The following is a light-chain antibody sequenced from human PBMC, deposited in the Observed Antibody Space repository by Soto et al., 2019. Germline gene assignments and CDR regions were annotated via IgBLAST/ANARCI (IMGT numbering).Light chain of an antibody. CDR2: EVA. CDR3: SSYGGSNNYV. J-gene: IGLJ1*01. Sequence: QSFLSQPPSASGSPGQSVTISCTGTSSDVGAYDYVSWYQQHPGKAPKLMIYEVAKRPSGVPDRFSGSKSGYTASLTVSGLQAEDEADYYCSSYGGSNNYVFGTGTKVTVL. V-gene: IGLV2-8*01. CDR1: SSDVGAYDY.